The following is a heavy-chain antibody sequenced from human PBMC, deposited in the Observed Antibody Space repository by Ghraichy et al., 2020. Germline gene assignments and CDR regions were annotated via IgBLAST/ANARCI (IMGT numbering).Heavy chain of an antibody. Sequence: LSLTCAASGFTFDDYTMHWVRQAPGKGLEWVSLITWDGGITYYEDSVKGRFTISRDNIKNSLYLQMNSLRTEDTALYYCAKDMLSVTSSPIYYFYYGIDVWGPGTTVTVSS. CDR1: GFTFDDYT. J-gene: IGHJ6*02. V-gene: IGHV3-43*01. CDR2: ITWDGGIT. CDR3: AKDMLSVTSSPIYYFYYGIDV. D-gene: IGHD4-17*01.